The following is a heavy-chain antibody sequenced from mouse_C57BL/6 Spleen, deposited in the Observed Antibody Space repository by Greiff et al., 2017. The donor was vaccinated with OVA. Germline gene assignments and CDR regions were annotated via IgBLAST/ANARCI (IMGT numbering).Heavy chain of an antibody. CDR3: ARYPPLDYGSSYGWYFDV. CDR2: IYPGDGDT. J-gene: IGHJ1*03. V-gene: IGHV1-82*01. D-gene: IGHD1-1*01. CDR1: GYAFSSSW. Sequence: QVQLQQSGPELVKPGASVKISCKASGYAFSSSWMNWVKQRPGKGLEWIGRIYPGDGDTNYNGKFKGKATLTADKSSSTAYMQLSSLTSEDSAVYFCARYPPLDYGSSYGWYFDVWGTGTTVTVSS.